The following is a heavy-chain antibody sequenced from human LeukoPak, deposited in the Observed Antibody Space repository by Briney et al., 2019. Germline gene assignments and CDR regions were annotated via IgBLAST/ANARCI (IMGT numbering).Heavy chain of an antibody. CDR2: IYYSGST. V-gene: IGHV4-39*01. J-gene: IGHJ4*02. CDR1: GGSISSYY. CDR3: ARKVAGRFDY. Sequence: SETLSLTCTVSGGSISSYYWGWIRQPPGKGLEWIGSIYYSGSTYYNPSLKSRVTISVDTSKNQFSLKLSSVTAADTAVYYCARKVAGRFDYWGQGTLVTVSS. D-gene: IGHD6-19*01.